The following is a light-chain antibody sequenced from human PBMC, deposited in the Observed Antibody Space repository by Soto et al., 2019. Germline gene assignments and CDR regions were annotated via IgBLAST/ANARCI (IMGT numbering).Light chain of an antibody. CDR2: SAS. Sequence: EIVLTQSPGTLSLSPGERVTLSCRASRSVSGSYLAWYQQKPGQAPRVLIYSASLRATGIPDRFSGSGSGTYFSLTISRLEPEDFAVYYCQQYGSSPITFGQGTRLESK. V-gene: IGKV3-20*01. CDR3: QQYGSSPIT. J-gene: IGKJ5*01. CDR1: RSVSGSY.